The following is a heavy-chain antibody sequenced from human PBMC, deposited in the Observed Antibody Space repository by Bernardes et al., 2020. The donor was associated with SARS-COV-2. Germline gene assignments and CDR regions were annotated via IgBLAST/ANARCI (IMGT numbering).Heavy chain of an antibody. CDR2: AHYSGST. J-gene: IGHJ2*01. CDR1: GGSINNSY. CDR3: ARVLGAYWFFDL. V-gene: IGHV4-59*07. D-gene: IGHD2-15*01. Sequence: SNTLQVTCTFCGGSINNSYWSWMRRRPGKGLEWIGFAHYSGSTNYNPSLKSRVTASVDTPKNRISLKVKSVTAADTAVYFCARVLGAYWFFDLWGRGTLVSVSS.